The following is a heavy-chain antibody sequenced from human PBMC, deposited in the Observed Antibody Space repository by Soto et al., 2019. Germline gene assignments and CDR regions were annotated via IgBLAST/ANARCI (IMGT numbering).Heavy chain of an antibody. V-gene: IGHV1-69*01. CDR3: AQRTRYYYDSSGYNY. Sequence: QVQLVQSGAEVKKPGSSVKVSCKASGGTFSSDAISWVRQAPRQGLEWMGGIIPIFGTANYAQKFQGRVTITADESTSTAYMELSSLRSEDTAVHYCAQRTRYYYDSSGYNYWGQGTLVTVSS. CDR1: GGTFSSDA. J-gene: IGHJ4*02. CDR2: IIPIFGTA. D-gene: IGHD3-22*01.